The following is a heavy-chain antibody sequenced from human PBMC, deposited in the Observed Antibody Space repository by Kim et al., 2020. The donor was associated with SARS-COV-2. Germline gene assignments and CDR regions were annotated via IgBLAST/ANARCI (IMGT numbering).Heavy chain of an antibody. J-gene: IGHJ6*02. Sequence: GGSLRLSCAASGFTFSDYYMSWIRQAPGKGLEWVSYISSSGSTIYYADSVKGRFTISRDNAKNSLYLQMNSLRAEDTAVYYCARDKAARPNYYYGMDVWGQGTTVTVCS. CDR1: GFTFSDYY. D-gene: IGHD6-6*01. CDR3: ARDKAARPNYYYGMDV. V-gene: IGHV3-11*01. CDR2: ISSSGSTI.